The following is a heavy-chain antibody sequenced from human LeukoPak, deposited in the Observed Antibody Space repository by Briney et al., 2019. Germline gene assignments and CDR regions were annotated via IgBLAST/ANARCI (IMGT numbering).Heavy chain of an antibody. CDR2: IYHSGST. CDR3: ASGIASRQFDY. D-gene: IGHD6-13*01. Sequence: SETLSLTCTVSGYSISSGYYWGWIRQPPGEGLEWIGSIYHSGSTYYNPSLKSRVTISVDTSKNQFSLKLSSVTAADTAVYYCASGIASRQFDYWGQGTLVTVSS. J-gene: IGHJ4*02. V-gene: IGHV4-38-2*02. CDR1: GYSISSGYY.